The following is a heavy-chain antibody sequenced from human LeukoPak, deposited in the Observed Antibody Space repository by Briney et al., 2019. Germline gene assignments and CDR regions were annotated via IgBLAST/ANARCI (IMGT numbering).Heavy chain of an antibody. CDR1: GYTFTGYY. Sequence: ASVKVSCKASGYTFTGYYMHWVRQAPGQGLEWMGWINPNSGGTNYAQKFQGRVTMTRDTSISTAYMELRSLRSDDTAVHYCARDRSSSWSLPYYYYYYMDVWGKGTTVTVSS. D-gene: IGHD6-13*01. CDR3: ARDRSSSWSLPYYYYYYMDV. CDR2: INPNSGGT. V-gene: IGHV1-2*02. J-gene: IGHJ6*03.